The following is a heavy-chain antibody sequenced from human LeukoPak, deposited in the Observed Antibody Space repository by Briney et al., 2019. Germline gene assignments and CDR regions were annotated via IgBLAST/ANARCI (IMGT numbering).Heavy chain of an antibody. CDR3: AREGFGEIGFDP. D-gene: IGHD3-10*01. J-gene: IGHJ5*02. CDR1: GGSISSSNYY. CDR2: ISFSGRT. Sequence: SETLSLTCTVSGGSISSSNYYWGWIRQPPGKGLEWIGSISFSGRTYFNPSLKSRVTISVDTSKNQFSLKLSSVTAADTAVYYCAREGFGEIGFDPWGQGTLVTVSS. V-gene: IGHV4-39*07.